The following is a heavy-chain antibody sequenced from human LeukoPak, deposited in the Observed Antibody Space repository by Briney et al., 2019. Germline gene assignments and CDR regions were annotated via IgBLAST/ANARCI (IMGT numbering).Heavy chain of an antibody. CDR2: IIPIFGTA. CDR3: ARTVVDGYNEGPIYYYYYGMDV. D-gene: IGHD5-24*01. J-gene: IGHJ6*02. V-gene: IGHV1-69*13. CDR1: GGTFSSYA. Sequence: SVKVSCKASGGTFSSYAISWVRHAPGQGLEWMGGIIPIFGTANYAQKFQGRVTITADESTSTAYMELSSLRSEDTAVYYCARTVVDGYNEGPIYYYYYGMDVWGQGTTVTVSS.